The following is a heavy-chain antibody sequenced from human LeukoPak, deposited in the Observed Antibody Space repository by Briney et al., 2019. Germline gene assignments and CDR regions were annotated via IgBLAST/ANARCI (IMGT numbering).Heavy chain of an antibody. CDR2: ISYDGSNN. D-gene: IGHD5-18*01. Sequence: GGSLRLSCAASGFTFSSYAMHWVRQAPGKGLEWVALISYDGSNNYYADSVKGRFTISRDNSKNTLYLQMNRLRAEDTAVSYCEREGIQLLFGGVGDWFDPWGQGTLVTVS. CDR1: GFTFSSYA. J-gene: IGHJ5*02. CDR3: EREGIQLLFGGVGDWFDP. V-gene: IGHV3-30-3*01.